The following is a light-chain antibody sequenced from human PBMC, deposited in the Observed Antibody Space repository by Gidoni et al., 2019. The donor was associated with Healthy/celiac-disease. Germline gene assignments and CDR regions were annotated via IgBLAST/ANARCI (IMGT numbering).Light chain of an antibody. CDR2: DDS. CDR3: QVWDSSSDHPYV. V-gene: IGLV3-21*02. CDR1: NIGSKS. J-gene: IGLJ1*01. Sequence: SYVLTQPPPVSVATGQTARITCGGNNIGSKSVHWYQQKPGQAPVLVVYDDSDRPSGLPERFSGSNSGNTATLTISSVEAGDEADYYCQVWDSSSDHPYVFGTGTKVTVL.